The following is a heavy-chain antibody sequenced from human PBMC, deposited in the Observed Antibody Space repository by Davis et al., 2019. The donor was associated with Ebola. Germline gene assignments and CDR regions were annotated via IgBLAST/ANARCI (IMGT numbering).Heavy chain of an antibody. J-gene: IGHJ6*03. CDR2: ISAYNGNT. CDR3: ARGGWDDSIQRRYYYYMDV. V-gene: IGHV1-18*01. D-gene: IGHD3-3*01. Sequence: ASVKVSCKASGYTFTSYGISWVRQAPGQGLEWMGWISAYNGNTNYAQKLQGRVTMTTDTSTSTAYMELRSLRSDDTAVYYCARGGWDDSIQRRYYYYMDVWGKGTTVTVSS. CDR1: GYTFTSYG.